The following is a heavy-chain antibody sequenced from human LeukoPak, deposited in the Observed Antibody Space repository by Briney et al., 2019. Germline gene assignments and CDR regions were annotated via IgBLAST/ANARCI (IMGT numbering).Heavy chain of an antibody. CDR1: EFTFSDHA. V-gene: IGHV3-23*01. CDR3: AKGRLGYTYGDFDY. CDR2: ISASGGST. D-gene: IGHD5-18*01. J-gene: IGHJ4*02. Sequence: PGGSLRLSCAASEFTFSDHAMSWVRQAPGKGLEWVSLISASGGSTFYADSVKGRFTISRDNSKNTLYLQMYSLRAEDTAVYYCAKGRLGYTYGDFDYWGQGTLVTVSS.